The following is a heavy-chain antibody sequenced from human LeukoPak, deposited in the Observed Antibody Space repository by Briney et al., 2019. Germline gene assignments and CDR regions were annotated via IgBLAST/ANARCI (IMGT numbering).Heavy chain of an antibody. Sequence: PVASVKVSCKASGYTFTGYYMHWVRQAPGQGLEWMGWINPNSGGTNYAQKFQGRVTMTRDTSISTAYMDLSRLRSDDTAVYYCARADIVGTILTDAFHIWGQGTRVTVSS. CDR1: GYTFTGYY. CDR3: ARADIVGTILTDAFHI. J-gene: IGHJ3*02. CDR2: INPNSGGT. V-gene: IGHV1-2*02. D-gene: IGHD5-12*01.